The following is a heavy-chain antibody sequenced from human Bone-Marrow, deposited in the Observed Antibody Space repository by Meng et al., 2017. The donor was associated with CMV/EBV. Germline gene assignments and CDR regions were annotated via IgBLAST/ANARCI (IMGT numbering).Heavy chain of an antibody. D-gene: IGHD2-21*01. V-gene: IGHV1-18*01. CDR3: ARGVSHFDY. CDR2: ISPQNGDV. CDR1: GYTFTGNG. J-gene: IGHJ4*02. Sequence: ASVKVSCKASGYTFTGNGITWMRQAPGHGPQWLGGISPQNGDVNYAHSLQGRVAMTIDRSTTTVYMELRSLRNDDTAVYYCARGVSHFDYWGQGTLVSFSS.